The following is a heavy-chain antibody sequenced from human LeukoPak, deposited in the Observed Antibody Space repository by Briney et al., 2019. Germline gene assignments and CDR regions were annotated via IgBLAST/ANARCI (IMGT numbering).Heavy chain of an antibody. V-gene: IGHV3-21*01. J-gene: IGHJ5*02. D-gene: IGHD5-18*01. CDR1: GFTFSNAW. CDR2: ISSSSSYI. Sequence: KPGGSLRLSCAASGFTFSNAWMSWVRQAPGKGLEWVSSISSSSSYIYYADSVKGRFTISRDNAKNSLYLQMNSLRAEDTAVYYCARGIGGYSYGLVDPWGQGTLVTVSS. CDR3: ARGIGGYSYGLVDP.